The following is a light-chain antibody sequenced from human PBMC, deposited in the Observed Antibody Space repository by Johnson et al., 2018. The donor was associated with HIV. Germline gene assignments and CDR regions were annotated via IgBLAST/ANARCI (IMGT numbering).Light chain of an antibody. J-gene: IGLJ1*01. Sequence: QSVLTQPPSVSAAPRQKVTISCSGGSSNIGSNYVSWYQQVPGTAPKLLIYENNKRPSGIPDRFSGSKSGTSATLDITGLQTGDEADYYCGTWDSGRSVYVFGTGTKVTVL. CDR1: SSNIGSNY. CDR2: ENN. V-gene: IGLV1-51*02. CDR3: GTWDSGRSVYV.